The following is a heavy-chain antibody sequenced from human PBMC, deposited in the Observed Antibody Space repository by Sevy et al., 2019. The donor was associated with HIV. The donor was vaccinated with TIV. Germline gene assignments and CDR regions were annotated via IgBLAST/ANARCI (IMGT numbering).Heavy chain of an antibody. D-gene: IGHD6-13*01. Sequence: GGSLRLSCVGSGFNFNKHFMVWVRQAPGRGLQWVSSISSRSGYIFYSDSVRGRFTISRDNAKTSLCLEMNNLGVEDTAVYYCTREASAAGTSFRLDVWGQGTRVTVSS. CDR2: ISSRSGYI. V-gene: IGHV3-21*01. J-gene: IGHJ6*02. CDR3: TREASAAGTSFRLDV. CDR1: GFNFNKHF.